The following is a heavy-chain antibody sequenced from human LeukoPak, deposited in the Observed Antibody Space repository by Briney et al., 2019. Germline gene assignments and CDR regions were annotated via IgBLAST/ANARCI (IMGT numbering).Heavy chain of an antibody. V-gene: IGHV3-66*01. D-gene: IGHD3-22*01. CDR1: GFTVSSNY. CDR3: AKGYGSGYYSYFDY. J-gene: IGHJ4*02. CDR2: IYSGGST. Sequence: PGGSLRLSCAASGFTVSSNYMSWVRQAPGKGLEWVSVIYSGGSTYYADSVKGRFTISRDNSKNTLYLQMNSLRAEDTAVYYCAKGYGSGYYSYFDYWGQGTLVTVSS.